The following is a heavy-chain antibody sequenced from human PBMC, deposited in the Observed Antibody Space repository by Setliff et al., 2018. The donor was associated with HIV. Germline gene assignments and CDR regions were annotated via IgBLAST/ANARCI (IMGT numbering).Heavy chain of an antibody. J-gene: IGHJ4*02. CDR1: GYTFVDDG. D-gene: IGHD6-25*01. CDR3: SRDRSATWTPTTY. Sequence: SVTVSCKASGYTFVDDGITWVRQAPGQGLEWMGWIGAYNGDTKYAQKFQDRVTMTIDTSASTAYMELRSLTSDDTAMYYCSRDRSATWTPTTYWGQGTLVTVSS. CDR2: IGAYNGDT. V-gene: IGHV1-18*01.